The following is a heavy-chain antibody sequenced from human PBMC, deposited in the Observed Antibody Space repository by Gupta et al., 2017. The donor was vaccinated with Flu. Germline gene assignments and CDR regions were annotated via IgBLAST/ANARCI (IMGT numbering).Heavy chain of an antibody. CDR1: GFPFSSYA. J-gene: IGHJ6*02. CDR2: SSGRGGST. Sequence: EVQLLESGGGLVQPGGSLRLSCAASGFPFSSYAMTWVRQDPGKGLEWVSASSGRGGSTYYADSVKGRFTISRDNSKNTLYLQMNSLRAEDTAVYYCAKGDGRDYARHYYYGMDVWGQGTTVTVSS. D-gene: IGHD4-17*01. V-gene: IGHV3-23*01. CDR3: AKGDGRDYARHYYYGMDV.